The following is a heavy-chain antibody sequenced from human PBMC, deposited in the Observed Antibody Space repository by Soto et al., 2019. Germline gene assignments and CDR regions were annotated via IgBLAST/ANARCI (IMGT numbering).Heavy chain of an antibody. CDR1: GGSISSSSYY. V-gene: IGHV4-39*01. Sequence: PSETLSLTCTVSGGSISSSSYYWGWIRQPPGEGLEWIGSIYYSGSTYYNPSLKSRVTISVDTSKNQFSLKLSSVTAADTAVYYCARLRSNYLLGYHYYGMDVWGQGTTVTASS. J-gene: IGHJ6*02. CDR2: IYYSGST. D-gene: IGHD4-4*01. CDR3: ARLRSNYLLGYHYYGMDV.